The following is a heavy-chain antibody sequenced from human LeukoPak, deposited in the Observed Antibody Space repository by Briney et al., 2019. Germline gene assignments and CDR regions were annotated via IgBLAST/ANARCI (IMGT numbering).Heavy chain of an antibody. V-gene: IGHV4-4*09. Sequence: SETLSLTCNVSGDSISSYYWSWVPQPPGKGLEWIGYIFTSGSACYNHSLNSRATISVDTSKNQFSLKLGPVTAADTAMYYCARRDFYYYYTDVWGKGTTVTVSS. CDR3: ARRDFYYYYTDV. CDR1: GDSISSYY. CDR2: IFTSGSA. J-gene: IGHJ6*03.